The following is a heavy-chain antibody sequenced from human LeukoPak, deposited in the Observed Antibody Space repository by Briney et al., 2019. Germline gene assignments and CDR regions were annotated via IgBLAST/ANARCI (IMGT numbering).Heavy chain of an antibody. Sequence: GGSLRLSCAASGFTFSDNYMSWIGQAPGKGLEWVPYISSGSTYTNYADSVKGRFTISRDNAKKSLYLQMNSLRAEDTAVYYCARDEQLVLGYFQHWGQGTLVTVSS. CDR3: ARDEQLVLGYFQH. CDR1: GFTFSDNY. V-gene: IGHV3-11*05. CDR2: ISSGSTYT. D-gene: IGHD6-13*01. J-gene: IGHJ1*01.